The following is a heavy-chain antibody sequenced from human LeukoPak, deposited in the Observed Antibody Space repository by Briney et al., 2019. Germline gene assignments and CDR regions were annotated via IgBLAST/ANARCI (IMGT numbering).Heavy chain of an antibody. D-gene: IGHD2-15*01. CDR3: ARACSGGSCYPYYYYGMDV. Sequence: SETLSLTCTVSGGSVSSGSYYWSWIRQPPGKGLEWIGYIYYSGSTNYNPSLKSRVTISVDRSKNQFSLKLSSVTAADTAVYYCARACSGGSCYPYYYYGMDVWGQGTTVTVSS. V-gene: IGHV4-61*01. CDR1: GGSVSSGSYY. CDR2: IYYSGST. J-gene: IGHJ6*02.